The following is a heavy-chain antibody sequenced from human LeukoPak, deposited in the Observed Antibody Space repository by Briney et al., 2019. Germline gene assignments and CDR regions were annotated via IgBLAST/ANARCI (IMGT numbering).Heavy chain of an antibody. CDR1: GGTFSSYA. D-gene: IGHD2-21*02. J-gene: IGHJ4*02. CDR2: IIPIFGTA. Sequence: ASVKVSCKASGGTFSSYAISWVRQAPGQGLERMGGIIPIFGTANYAQKFQGRVTITADESTSTAYMELSSLRSEDTAVYYCARSPLAYCGGDCYPYYSDYWGQGTLVTVPS. V-gene: IGHV1-69*01. CDR3: ARSPLAYCGGDCYPYYSDY.